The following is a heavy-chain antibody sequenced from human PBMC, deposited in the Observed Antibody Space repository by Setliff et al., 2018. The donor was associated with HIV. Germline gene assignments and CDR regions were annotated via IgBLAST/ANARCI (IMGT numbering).Heavy chain of an antibody. Sequence: SETLSLTCTVSGGSITSYYWSWIRQPAGKGLEWFGRIYISGSTNYNPSFESRVTMSIDTSKNQFSLKLSSVTAADTAVYYCAGGLHYGLGKFGYWGQGTLVTVSS. CDR3: AGGLHYGLGKFGY. CDR2: IYISGST. J-gene: IGHJ4*02. V-gene: IGHV4-4*07. CDR1: GGSITSYY. D-gene: IGHD3-10*01.